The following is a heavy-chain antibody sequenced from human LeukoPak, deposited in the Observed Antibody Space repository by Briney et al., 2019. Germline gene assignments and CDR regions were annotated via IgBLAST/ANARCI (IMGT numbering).Heavy chain of an antibody. V-gene: IGHV4-34*01. Sequence: SETLSLTCAVYGGSFSGYYWSGIRQPPGKGLEWIGEINHSGSTYYNPSLKSRVTISVDTSKNQFSLKLNSVTAADTAVFYCAANSADYNTLGSSYKVWGQGTLVTVSS. J-gene: IGHJ4*02. CDR2: INHSGST. CDR3: AANSADYNTLGSSYKV. D-gene: IGHD3-10*01. CDR1: GGSFSGYY.